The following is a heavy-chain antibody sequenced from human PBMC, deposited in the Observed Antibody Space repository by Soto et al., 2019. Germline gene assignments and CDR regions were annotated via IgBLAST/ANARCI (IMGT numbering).Heavy chain of an antibody. CDR3: AREAVSGRTGFDY. CDR1: GYTFTSYG. J-gene: IGHJ4*02. CDR2: VNAYNGNT. D-gene: IGHD6-19*01. Sequence: QVQLVQSGAEVKKPGASVKVSCKASGYTFTSYGITWVRQAPGQGLEWMGWVNAYNGNTNYAQKFQGRVTMTTDTSTGTAYMELRSLRSEDTAVYYCAREAVSGRTGFDYWGQGTLVTVSS. V-gene: IGHV1-18*01.